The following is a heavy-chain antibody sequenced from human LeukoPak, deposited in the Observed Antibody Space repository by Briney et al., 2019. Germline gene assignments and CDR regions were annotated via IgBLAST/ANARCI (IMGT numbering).Heavy chain of an antibody. Sequence: KSSETLSLTCSVSGGSMSPYYWNWLRPPPGKGLAWVGYIHYGGSSNYNPSLKSRVTISLDTSKNQVSLKLTSVTAADTAVYYCARSFAYSSSRFDPWGQGTLVTVSS. D-gene: IGHD6-13*01. J-gene: IGHJ5*02. V-gene: IGHV4-59*08. CDR3: ARSFAYSSSRFDP. CDR1: GGSMSPYY. CDR2: IHYGGSS.